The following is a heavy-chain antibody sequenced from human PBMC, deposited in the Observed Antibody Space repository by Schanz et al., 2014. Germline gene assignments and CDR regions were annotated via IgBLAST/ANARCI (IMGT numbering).Heavy chain of an antibody. CDR2: ITYNGGTI. CDR3: VRDELLWFGEVLSLDY. D-gene: IGHD3-10*01. CDR1: GFTFSSYG. Sequence: EVQLVESGGGVVQPGRSLRLSCAASGFTFSSYGMHWVRQAPGKGLEWISYITYNGGTIYYADSVKGRFTISRDNAKNSLYLEMNSLRAEDTALYYCVRDELLWFGEVLSLDYWGQGALVTVSS. J-gene: IGHJ4*02. V-gene: IGHV3-48*01.